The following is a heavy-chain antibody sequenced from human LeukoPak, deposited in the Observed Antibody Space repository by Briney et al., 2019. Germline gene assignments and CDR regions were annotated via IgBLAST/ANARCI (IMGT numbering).Heavy chain of an antibody. V-gene: IGHV3-48*04. CDR3: ARGKYYYYMDV. CDR1: GFTFSSYG. J-gene: IGHJ6*03. Sequence: GGSLRLSCAASGFTFSSYGMSWVRQAPGNGLEWVSYISSSGSTIYYADSVKGRFTISRDNAKKSLYLQINSLRAEDTAFYYCARGKYYYYMDVWGKGTTVTVSS. CDR2: ISSSGSTI.